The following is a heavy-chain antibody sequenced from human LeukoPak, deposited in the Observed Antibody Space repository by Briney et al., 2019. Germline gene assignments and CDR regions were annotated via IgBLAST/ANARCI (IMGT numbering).Heavy chain of an antibody. V-gene: IGHV1-8*01. CDR3: ATLDSSGYYRSYYFDY. J-gene: IGHJ4*02. CDR1: GYTFTSYD. CDR2: MNPNSGNT. D-gene: IGHD3-22*01. Sequence: ASVKVSCKASGYTFTSYDINWVRQATGQGLEWMGWMNPNSGNTGYAQKFQGRVTMTRNTSISTAYMELSSLRSEDTAVYYCATLDSSGYYRSYYFDYWGQGTLVTVSS.